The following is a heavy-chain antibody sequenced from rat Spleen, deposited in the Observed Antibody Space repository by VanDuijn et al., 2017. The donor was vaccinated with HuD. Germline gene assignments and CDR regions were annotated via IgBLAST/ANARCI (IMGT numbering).Heavy chain of an antibody. CDR1: GFTFNNNW. J-gene: IGHJ4*01. V-gene: IGHV5-31*01. CDR3: TRDNERSYVMDG. Sequence: EVQLVESGGGLVQPGRSLKLSCVASGFTFNNNWMTWIRQDPGKGLEWVASITNTGVSTYYSDSVKGRFTISRDTAKSTLYLQMNSLRSEDTAIYYCTRDNERSYVMDGWVKELQSLSPQ. CDR2: ITNTGVST.